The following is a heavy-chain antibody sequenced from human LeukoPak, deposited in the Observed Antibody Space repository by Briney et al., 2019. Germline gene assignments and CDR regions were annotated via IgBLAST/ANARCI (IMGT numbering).Heavy chain of an antibody. J-gene: IGHJ4*02. Sequence: GRSLRLSCAASGFTFSSYGMHWVRQAPGKGLEWVAVISYDGSNKYYADSVKGRFTISRDNSKNTLYLQMNSLRAEDTAVYYCAKDGFYGDYSACLDYWGQGTPVTVSS. V-gene: IGHV3-30*18. CDR1: GFTFSSYG. D-gene: IGHD4-17*01. CDR2: ISYDGSNK. CDR3: AKDGFYGDYSACLDY.